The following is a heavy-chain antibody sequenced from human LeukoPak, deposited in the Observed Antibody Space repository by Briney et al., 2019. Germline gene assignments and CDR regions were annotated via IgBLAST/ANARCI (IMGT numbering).Heavy chain of an antibody. CDR1: GFTFSNAW. V-gene: IGHV3-15*01. D-gene: IGHD3/OR15-3a*01. Sequence: GGSLRLSCAASGFTFSNAWMSWVRQAPGKGLEWVGRIKSKTDGGTTDYAAPVKGRFIISREDSRDALYLQMTSLRVEDTAVYYCTTWTDLYDYWGQGTLVAVSS. CDR3: TTWTDLYDY. CDR2: IKSKTDGGTT. J-gene: IGHJ4*02.